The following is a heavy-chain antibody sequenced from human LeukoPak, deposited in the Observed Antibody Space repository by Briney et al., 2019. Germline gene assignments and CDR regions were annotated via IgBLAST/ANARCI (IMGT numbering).Heavy chain of an antibody. CDR2: IKNKIASGTT. CDR1: GFTFSNAW. V-gene: IGHV3-15*01. CDR3: TTNDAFDI. J-gene: IGHJ3*02. Sequence: GGSLRLSCAASGFTFSNAWMNWVRQAPGKGLEWVGRIKNKIASGTTDYAAPVKGRFTISRDDSKNTLFLQMNSQKTEDTAMYYCTTNDAFDIWGQGTMVTVSS.